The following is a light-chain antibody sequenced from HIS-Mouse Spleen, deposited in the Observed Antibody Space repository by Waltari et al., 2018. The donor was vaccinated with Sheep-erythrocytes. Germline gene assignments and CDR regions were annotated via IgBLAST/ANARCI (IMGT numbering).Light chain of an antibody. CDR2: DAS. Sequence: ELVLTQSPATLSLSPGERATLSCRASQSVSSYLAWDQQKPGQAPRLLIYDASNRATGIPARVSGSGSGTDFTLTISSLEPEDFAVYYCQQRRGFTFGPGTKVDIK. V-gene: IGKV3-11*01. CDR1: QSVSSY. J-gene: IGKJ3*01. CDR3: QQRRGFT.